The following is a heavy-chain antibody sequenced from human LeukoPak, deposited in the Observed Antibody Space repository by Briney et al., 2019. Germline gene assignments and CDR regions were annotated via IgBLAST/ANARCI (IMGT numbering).Heavy chain of an antibody. CDR1: GGSISGLY. V-gene: IGHV4-4*09. CDR3: AIQAQDGTNNWFDP. Sequence: SETLSLTCTVSGGSISGLYCSWIRQPPGKGLEWIGNIYTSGSTNYNPSLKSRVTISIDTSKNQFSLTLGSVTAADTAVYYCAIQAQDGTNNWFDPWGQGTLVTVSS. CDR2: IYTSGST. D-gene: IGHD1-7*01. J-gene: IGHJ5*02.